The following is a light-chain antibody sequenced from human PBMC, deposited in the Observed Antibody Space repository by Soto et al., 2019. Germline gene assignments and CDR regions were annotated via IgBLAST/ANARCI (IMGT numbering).Light chain of an antibody. CDR3: QLYGGSPKT. V-gene: IGKV3-20*01. CDR2: GAS. J-gene: IGKJ1*01. CDR1: QSVNSN. Sequence: EIVMTQSPATLSVSPGERATLSCRASQSVNSNLAWYQQKPGQAPRLLIHGASTRAPGIPDRFSGSRSGTDFTLTISRLEPEDFAVYYCQLYGGSPKTFGQGTKVEIK.